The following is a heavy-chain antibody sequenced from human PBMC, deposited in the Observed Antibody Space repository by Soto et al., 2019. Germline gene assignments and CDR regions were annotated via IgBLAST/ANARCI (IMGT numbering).Heavy chain of an antibody. CDR3: AKEVHCGGGSCSWSEGFDY. Sequence: ESGGGVVQPGRSLRLSCAASGFIFSSYGMHWVRQAPGKGLEWVAVISYEGSHTYYADSVKGPFTITRDNSKNTLYLQMNSLRPEDTAVYYCAKEVHCGGGSCSWSEGFDYWGQGTLLTVSS. CDR1: GFIFSSYG. J-gene: IGHJ4*02. V-gene: IGHV3-30*18. CDR2: ISYEGSHT. D-gene: IGHD2-15*01.